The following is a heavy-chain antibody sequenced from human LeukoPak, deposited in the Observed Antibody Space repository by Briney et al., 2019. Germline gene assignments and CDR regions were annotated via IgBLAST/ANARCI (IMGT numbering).Heavy chain of an antibody. J-gene: IGHJ4*02. CDR3: ARADILGYFDY. CDR1: GGSISSYY. V-gene: IGHV4-59*01. Sequence: SETLSLTCTVSGGSISSYYWSWFRQPPGKGLEWIGYIYYSGSTNYNPSLKSRVTISVDTSKNQFSLKLSSVTAADTAVYYCARADILGYFDYWGQGTLVTVSS. CDR2: IYYSGST. D-gene: IGHD1-26*01.